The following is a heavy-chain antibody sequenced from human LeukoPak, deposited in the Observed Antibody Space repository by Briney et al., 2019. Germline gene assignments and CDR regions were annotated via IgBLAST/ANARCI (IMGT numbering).Heavy chain of an antibody. D-gene: IGHD3-9*01. CDR1: GFTFSNSA. J-gene: IGHJ4*02. V-gene: IGHV3-21*01. CDR2: IDYDSSHI. Sequence: GGSLRLSCAASGFTFSNSAMNWVRQVPGKGLEWVSSIDYDSSHIYYAASVRGRFTISRDNARNSVYLQLNSLRVEDTAVYYCARDPLRYLRVGHYDYWGQGTLVAVSS. CDR3: ARDPLRYLRVGHYDY.